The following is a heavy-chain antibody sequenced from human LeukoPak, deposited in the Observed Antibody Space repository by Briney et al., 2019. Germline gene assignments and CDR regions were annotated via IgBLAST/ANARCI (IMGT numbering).Heavy chain of an antibody. Sequence: GGSLRLSCAAAGFTFSSYGIHWVRQAPGKGLEGVAMISFDGGFKFYGDSVKGRFTISRDNSKNTLFLQMNSLRAEDTAVYYCAKDRYGGKSAPDSWGQGTLVTVSS. CDR2: ISFDGGFK. D-gene: IGHD4-23*01. CDR1: GFTFSSYG. V-gene: IGHV3-30*18. CDR3: AKDRYGGKSAPDS. J-gene: IGHJ4*02.